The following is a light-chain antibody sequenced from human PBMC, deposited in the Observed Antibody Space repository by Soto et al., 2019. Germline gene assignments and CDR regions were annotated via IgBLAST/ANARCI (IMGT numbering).Light chain of an antibody. CDR1: QSVSSN. J-gene: IGKJ5*01. CDR2: GAS. Sequence: VVTQSPATLSLSPGERATLSCRASQSVSSNLAWYKQKPGQAPRLLSYGASTRATGIPARFSGSGSGTEFTLTISSLQSEDFAVYYCHQYDNWPKTFGQGTRLEIK. CDR3: HQYDNWPKT. V-gene: IGKV3-15*01.